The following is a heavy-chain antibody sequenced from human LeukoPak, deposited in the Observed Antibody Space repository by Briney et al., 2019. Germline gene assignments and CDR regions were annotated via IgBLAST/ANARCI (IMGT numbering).Heavy chain of an antibody. J-gene: IGHJ6*03. V-gene: IGHV3-20*04. Sequence: ETLSLTCTVSGYSISSGYYWGWVRQAPGKGLEWVSGINWNGGSTGYADSVKGRFTISRDNAKNSLYLQMNSLRAEDTALYYCARLDSDYYYYYYMDVWGKGTTVTVSS. D-gene: IGHD1-26*01. CDR2: INWNGGST. CDR1: GYSISSGYY. CDR3: ARLDSDYYYYYYMDV.